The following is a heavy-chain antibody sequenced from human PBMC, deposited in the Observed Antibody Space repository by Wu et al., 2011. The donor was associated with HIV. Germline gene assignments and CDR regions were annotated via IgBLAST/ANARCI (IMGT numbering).Heavy chain of an antibody. V-gene: IGHV1-18*01. D-gene: IGHD3-10*01. CDR3: ALRTRAGSGSDY. J-gene: IGHJ4*02. CDR1: GFTFPTYG. Sequence: QVQLLQSGAEVKKPGASVKVSCKASGFTFPTYGISWVRQAPGQGLEWMGWISGYNGDTHYVPNLQGRVTITADKSTSTAYMELSSLRSEDTAVYYCALRTRAGSGSDYWGQGTLVTVSS. CDR2: ISGYNGDT.